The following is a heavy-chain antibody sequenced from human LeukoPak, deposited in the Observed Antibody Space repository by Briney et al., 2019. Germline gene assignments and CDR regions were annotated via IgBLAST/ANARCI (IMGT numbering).Heavy chain of an antibody. CDR3: ARLGLYTSSWHRYYYFDY. Sequence: SETLSLTCGVHGGSFNDYSWTWIRQSPGKGLEWIAEINHSGSTSYNPPPKSRFTMSVDASKNQFSLRLSSVTAADTAVYYCARLGLYTSSWHRYYYFDYWGQGTLVAVSS. V-gene: IGHV4-34*01. CDR1: GGSFNDYS. J-gene: IGHJ4*02. D-gene: IGHD6-13*01. CDR2: INHSGST.